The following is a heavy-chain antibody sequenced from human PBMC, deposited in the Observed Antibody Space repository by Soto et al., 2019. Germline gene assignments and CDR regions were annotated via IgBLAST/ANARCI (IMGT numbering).Heavy chain of an antibody. CDR1: GYTFTSYA. D-gene: IGHD6-13*01. CDR2: INAGNGNT. Sequence: ASVKVSCKASGYTFTSYAMHWVRQAPGQRLEWMGWINAGNGNTKYSQKFQGRVTITRDTSASTAYMELSSLRSEDTAVYYCARPGQQLVLKATIDYWGQGTLVTVSS. J-gene: IGHJ4*02. CDR3: ARPGQQLVLKATIDY. V-gene: IGHV1-3*01.